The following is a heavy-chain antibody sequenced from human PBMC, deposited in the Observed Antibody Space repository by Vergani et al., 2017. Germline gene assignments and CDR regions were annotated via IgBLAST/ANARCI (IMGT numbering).Heavy chain of an antibody. D-gene: IGHD6-19*01. CDR3: AREQWLPIDYFDY. V-gene: IGHV1-18*04. CDR2: ISAYNGNT. J-gene: IGHJ4*02. Sequence: QVQLVQSGAEVKKPGASGKVSCKASGYTFTSYGISWVRQAPGQGLEWMGWISAYNGNTNYAQKIQGRVTMTTDKSTSTAYMELMSLRSDDTAVYYCAREQWLPIDYFDYWGQGTLVTVSS. CDR1: GYTFTSYG.